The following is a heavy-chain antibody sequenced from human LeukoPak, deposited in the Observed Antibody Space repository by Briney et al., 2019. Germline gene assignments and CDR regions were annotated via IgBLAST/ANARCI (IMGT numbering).Heavy chain of an antibody. V-gene: IGHV2-70*11. J-gene: IGHJ4*02. CDR1: GFSLTTSGMC. CDR3: ARIRRDGYNLPFDY. CDR2: IDWDDDK. D-gene: IGHD5-24*01. Sequence: SGPTLVNPTQTLTLTCTFSGFSLTTSGMCVSWIRQPPGKALEWLARIDWDDDKYYSTSLKTRLTISKDTSKNQVVLTMTNMDPVGTATYYCARIRRDGYNLPFDYWGQGTLVTVSS.